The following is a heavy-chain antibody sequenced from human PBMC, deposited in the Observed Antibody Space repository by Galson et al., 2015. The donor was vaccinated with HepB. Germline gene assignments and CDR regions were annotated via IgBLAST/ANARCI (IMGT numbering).Heavy chain of an antibody. D-gene: IGHD1-1*01. CDR2: LTGSSDIS. CDR1: GFTFSRNA. CDR3: AMTTWRDKNWPILDS. V-gene: IGHV3-23*01. Sequence: SLRLSCAASGFTFSRNAMSWVRQAPGKGLEWVSSLTGSSDISNIADSAKGRFSISRDNSKHNLYLKMNSRRVEDTSFYYCAMTTWRDKNWPILDSWGQGTLVTVSS. J-gene: IGHJ4*02.